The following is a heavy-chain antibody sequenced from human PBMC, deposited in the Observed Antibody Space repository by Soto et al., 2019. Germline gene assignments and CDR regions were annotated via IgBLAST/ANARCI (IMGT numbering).Heavy chain of an antibody. D-gene: IGHD3-22*01. Sequence: QVQLVQSGAEVKKPGASVKVSCKASGYTFTSYAMHWVRQAPGQRLEWMGWINAGNGNTKYSQKFQGRVTITRDTSASTAYMELSSLRSEDTAVYYRARDRSTMIVVAHDAFDIWGQGTMVTVSS. J-gene: IGHJ3*02. V-gene: IGHV1-3*01. CDR3: ARDRSTMIVVAHDAFDI. CDR1: GYTFTSYA. CDR2: INAGNGNT.